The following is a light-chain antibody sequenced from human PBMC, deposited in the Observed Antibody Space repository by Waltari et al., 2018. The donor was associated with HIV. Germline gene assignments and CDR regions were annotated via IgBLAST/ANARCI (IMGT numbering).Light chain of an antibody. Sequence: SYVLTQAPSVSVAPGQTATIPCGTIGRNSVQWYRQKPGRAPLLVVSDDVDRSSGIPARFSGARSGARATLTISGVEAGDEADYYCQVWDRDYREAVFGGGTTLIVL. CDR3: QVWDRDYREAV. J-gene: IGLJ2*01. CDR1: TIGRNS. CDR2: DDV. V-gene: IGLV3-21*02.